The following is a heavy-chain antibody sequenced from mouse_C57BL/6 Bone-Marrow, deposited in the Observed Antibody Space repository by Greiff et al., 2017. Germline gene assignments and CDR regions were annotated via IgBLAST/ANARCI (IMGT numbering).Heavy chain of an antibody. CDR2: IWSGGST. CDR1: GFSLTSYG. D-gene: IGHD2-2*01. Sequence: QVQLKQSGPGLVQPSQSLSITCTVSGFSLTSYGVHWVRQSPGKGLEWLGVIWSGGSTDYNAAFISRLSISKDNSKSQVFFKMNSLHADDTAIYYCARNGGYGHYYAMDYWGQGTSVTVSS. J-gene: IGHJ4*01. CDR3: ARNGGYGHYYAMDY. V-gene: IGHV2-2*01.